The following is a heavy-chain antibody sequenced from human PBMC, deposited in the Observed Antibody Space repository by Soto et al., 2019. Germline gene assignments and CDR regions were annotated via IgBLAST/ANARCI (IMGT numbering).Heavy chain of an antibody. CDR3: AESRNDFWSGYYSTPQAYFDY. Sequence: SETLSLTCTVSGGSISSSSYYWGWIRQPPGKGLEWIGSIYYSGSTYYNPSLKSRVTISVDTSKNQFSLKLSSVTAADTAVYYCAESRNDFWSGYYSTPQAYFDYWGQGTLVTVSS. V-gene: IGHV4-39*01. CDR1: GGSISSSSYY. D-gene: IGHD3-3*01. J-gene: IGHJ4*02. CDR2: IYYSGST.